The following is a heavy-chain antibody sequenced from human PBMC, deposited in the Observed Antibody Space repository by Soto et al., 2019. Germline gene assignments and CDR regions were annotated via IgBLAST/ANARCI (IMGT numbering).Heavy chain of an antibody. Sequence: VQLVEAGGGLVQPGGSLRLSCAASGFTFSSDWMNWVRQSPGKGLEWVSRIISGGTRVSYADSVKGRFTITRDNAKNTLYLEMHSLTVDDTAVYYCARERTSKGGLDIWGQGTTVTVSS. CDR2: IISGGTRV. V-gene: IGHV3-74*01. J-gene: IGHJ6*02. CDR1: GFTFSSDW. CDR3: ARERTSKGGLDI.